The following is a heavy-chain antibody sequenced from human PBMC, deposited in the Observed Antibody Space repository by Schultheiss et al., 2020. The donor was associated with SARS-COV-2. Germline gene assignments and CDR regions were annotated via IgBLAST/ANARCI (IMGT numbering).Heavy chain of an antibody. Sequence: ESLKISCAASGFTFSSAWMSWVRQAPGKGLEWIGEIYHSGSTNYNPSLKSRVTISVDKSKNQFSLKLSSVTAADTAVYYCGAVIVGAEINYWGQGTLVTVSS. J-gene: IGHJ4*02. D-gene: IGHD1-26*01. CDR1: GFTFSSAW. CDR3: GAVIVGAEINY. CDR2: IYHSGST. V-gene: IGHV4/OR15-8*01.